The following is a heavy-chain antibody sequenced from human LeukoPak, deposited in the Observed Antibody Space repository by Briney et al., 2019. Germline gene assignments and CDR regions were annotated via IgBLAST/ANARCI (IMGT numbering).Heavy chain of an antibody. D-gene: IGHD5-12*01. CDR1: RGSISSDPYY. CDR3: ARGEDRGYDLDS. Sequence: PSQTLSLTCTVSRGSISSDPYYWCWFRQPPGKGLEWLGYNYYTGSTRYNPSLKSRVTISVDTSKNHVSLKLTFVTAADTAVYFCARGEDRGYDLDSWGQGILVTVSS. J-gene: IGHJ4*02. V-gene: IGHV4-30-4*08. CDR2: NYYTGST.